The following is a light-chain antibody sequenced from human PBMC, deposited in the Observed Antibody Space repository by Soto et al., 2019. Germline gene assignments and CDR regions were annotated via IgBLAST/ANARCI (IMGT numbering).Light chain of an antibody. CDR1: QSVSRN. CDR3: QQYNNWPYT. V-gene: IGKV3-15*01. J-gene: IGKJ2*01. Sequence: EIVMTQSPATLSVSPGERATLSCRASQSVSRNLAWYQQKPGQAPRLLIYAASTRATGIPARFSGSGSGTELTLTISSLQSEDFAVYYCQQYNNWPYTFGQGTKLEIK. CDR2: AAS.